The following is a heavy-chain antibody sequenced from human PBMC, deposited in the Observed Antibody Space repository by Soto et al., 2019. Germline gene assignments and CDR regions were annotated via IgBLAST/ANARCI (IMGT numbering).Heavy chain of an antibody. V-gene: IGHV3-33*01. CDR2: IWYDGSNK. D-gene: IGHD5-12*01. CDR3: ATLMATTPPLFDY. J-gene: IGHJ4*02. CDR1: GFTFSSYG. Sequence: QVQLVESGGGVVQPGRSLRLSCAASGFTFSSYGMHWVRQAPGKGLEWVAVIWYDGSNKYYADSVKGRFTISRDNSKNTLYLQMNSLRAEDTAVYYCATLMATTPPLFDYWGQGTLVTVSS.